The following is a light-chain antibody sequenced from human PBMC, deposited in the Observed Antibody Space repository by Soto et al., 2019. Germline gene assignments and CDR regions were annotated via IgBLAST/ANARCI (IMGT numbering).Light chain of an antibody. V-gene: IGKV3D-20*02. J-gene: IGKJ1*01. CDR3: QQHSHWPPWT. CDR2: GAS. Sequence: EIVLTKSPGTLSLSPGERATLSCRASQSVSSSYLAWYQQKPGQAPRLLIYGASNRATGIPARFSGSGSGTDFTLTISDLEPEDFAVYYCQQHSHWPPWTFGQGTKVDIK. CDR1: QSVSSSY.